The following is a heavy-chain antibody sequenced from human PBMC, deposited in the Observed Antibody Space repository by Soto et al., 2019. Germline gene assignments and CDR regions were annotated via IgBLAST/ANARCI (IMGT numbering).Heavy chain of an antibody. CDR1: GFSFSSYW. CDR3: ARSTGGYYID. D-gene: IGHD3-9*01. Sequence: EVQLVESGGGLVQPGGSLRLSCADSGFSFSSYWMHWVRQGPGKGLVWVARINTDGSSTNYADSVKGRFTISRDNAKNTLYLQMNSLRAEDTALYYCARSTGGYYIDWGQGTMVTVSS. CDR2: INTDGSST. V-gene: IGHV3-74*01. J-gene: IGHJ3*01.